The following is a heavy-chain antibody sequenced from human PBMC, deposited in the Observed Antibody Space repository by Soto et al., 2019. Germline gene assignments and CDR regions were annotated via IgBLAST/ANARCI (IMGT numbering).Heavy chain of an antibody. D-gene: IGHD3-10*01. CDR3: ARDRLYGAGLIDV. CDR1: GFTFSSYG. V-gene: IGHV3-30-3*01. Sequence: RLSCAASGFTFSSYGMHWVRQAPGKGLEWVAVISSDGSDKYYADSVKGRFTISRDNSKNTLYVQLNRMRAEDTALYYCARDRLYGAGLIDVWGQGTTVTVSS. CDR2: ISSDGSDK. J-gene: IGHJ6*02.